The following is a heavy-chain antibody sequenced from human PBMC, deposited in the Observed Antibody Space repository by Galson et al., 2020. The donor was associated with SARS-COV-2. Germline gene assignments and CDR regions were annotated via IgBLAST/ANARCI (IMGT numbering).Heavy chain of an antibody. CDR1: GGSISSSSYY. J-gene: IGHJ4*02. Sequence: SETLSLTCTVSGGSISSSSYYWGWIRQPPGKGLEWIGSIYYSGSTYYNPSLKSRVTISVDTSKNQFSLKLSSVTAADTAVYYCARVVAAAGGSIAAAGGWGQGTLVTVSS. CDR3: ARVVAAAGGSIAAAGG. CDR2: IYYSGST. V-gene: IGHV4-39*07. D-gene: IGHD6-13*01.